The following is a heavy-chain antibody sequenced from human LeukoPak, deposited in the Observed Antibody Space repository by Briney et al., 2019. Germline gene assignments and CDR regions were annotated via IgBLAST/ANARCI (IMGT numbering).Heavy chain of an antibody. D-gene: IGHD3-16*02. J-gene: IGHJ4*02. CDR2: IYYSGST. V-gene: IGHV4-39*01. Sequence: SETLSLTCTVFGGSISSTGYYWGWLRQPPGKGLEWFGSIYYSGSTYYNPSLKSRVTISVDTSKNQFSLTLCSVTAADTAVYYCARHSRNTFGVVVVPNYFDYWGQGTLVTVSS. CDR3: ARHSRNTFGVVVVPNYFDY. CDR1: GGSISSTGYY.